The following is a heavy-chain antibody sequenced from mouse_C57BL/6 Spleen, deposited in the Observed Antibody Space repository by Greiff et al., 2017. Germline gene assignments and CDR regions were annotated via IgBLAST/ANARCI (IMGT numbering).Heavy chain of an antibody. J-gene: IGHJ2*01. Sequence: EVQLVESGAGLVKPGGSLKLSCAASGFTFSSYAMSWVRQTPEKRLEWVAYLSSGGDYIYYADTVKGRFTISIDNARNTQYLQMSSLKSDDTAMYCSTREKGNRYFDYGGQGTTLTVSS. CDR3: TREKGNRYFDY. D-gene: IGHD2-1*01. CDR2: LSSGGDYI. V-gene: IGHV5-9-1*02. CDR1: GFTFSSYA.